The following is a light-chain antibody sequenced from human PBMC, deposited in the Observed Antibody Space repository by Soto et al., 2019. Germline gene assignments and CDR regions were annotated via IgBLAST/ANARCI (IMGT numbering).Light chain of an antibody. J-gene: IGKJ5*01. CDR2: DAS. Sequence: QMTQSPTDLSRAVGDRVAIPCRASQNIRNLLAWYQQKPGKAPKTLIYDASTLKTGVQSRFSGSGSGSEFHFTITGLQPDDFATYFCQQYNTYATCGQGTRLEIK. CDR1: QNIRNL. V-gene: IGKV1-5*01. CDR3: QQYNTYAT.